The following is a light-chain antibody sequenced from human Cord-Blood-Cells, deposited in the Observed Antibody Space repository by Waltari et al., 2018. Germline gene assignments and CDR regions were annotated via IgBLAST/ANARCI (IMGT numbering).Light chain of an antibody. CDR3: SSYTSSSTLV. Sequence: QFALTQPASVSGSPGQSIPLSCTGTSSDVGGYNYVSWYQQHPGKAPKLMIYDVSNRPSGVSNRFSGSKSGNTASLTISGLQAEDEADYYCSSYTSSSTLVFGGGTKLTVL. CDR2: DVS. V-gene: IGLV2-14*03. J-gene: IGLJ3*02. CDR1: SSDVGGYNY.